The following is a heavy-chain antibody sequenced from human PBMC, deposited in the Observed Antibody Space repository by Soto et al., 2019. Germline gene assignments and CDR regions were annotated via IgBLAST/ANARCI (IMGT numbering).Heavy chain of an antibody. D-gene: IGHD1-1*01. CDR1: GGSIRSGDYS. CDR2: IYHSGST. J-gene: IGHJ4*02. V-gene: IGHV4-30-2*01. Sequence: QLQLQESGSGLVKPSQTLSLTCAVSGGSIRSGDYSWSWIRQPPGKGLEWIGYIYHSGSTYYNPSLKSRVTISVDRSNNQFSRKLSSVIAADTAVYYCARENERNYYFDYWGQGTLVTVSS. CDR3: ARENERNYYFDY.